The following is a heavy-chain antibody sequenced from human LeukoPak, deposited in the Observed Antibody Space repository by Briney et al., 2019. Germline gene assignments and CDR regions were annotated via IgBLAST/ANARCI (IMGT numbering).Heavy chain of an antibody. CDR1: GFTFSTYS. CDR2: INPSSSDK. Sequence: GGSLRLSCAASGFTFSTYSMDWVRQAPGKGLEWVSYINPSSSDKYYADSVKGRFTISRDNAKNSLFLQLHGLRAEDTAVYYCVRGAYSSSWLNFDYWGQGTLVTVSS. J-gene: IGHJ4*02. CDR3: VRGAYSSSWLNFDY. D-gene: IGHD6-13*01. V-gene: IGHV3-48*01.